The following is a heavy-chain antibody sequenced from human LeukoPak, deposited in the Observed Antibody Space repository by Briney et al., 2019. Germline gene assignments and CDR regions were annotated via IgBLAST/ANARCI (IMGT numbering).Heavy chain of an antibody. CDR2: ISYDGSNK. Sequence: PGRSLRLSCAASGFTFSSYGMHWVRQAPGKGLEWVAVISYDGSNKYYADSVKGRFTISRDNSKNTLYLQMNSLRAEDTAVYYCARDSGVGGVIINRKPLDYWGQGTLVTVSS. J-gene: IGHJ4*02. V-gene: IGHV3-30*03. CDR3: ARDSGVGGVIINRKPLDY. CDR1: GFTFSSYG. D-gene: IGHD3-10*01.